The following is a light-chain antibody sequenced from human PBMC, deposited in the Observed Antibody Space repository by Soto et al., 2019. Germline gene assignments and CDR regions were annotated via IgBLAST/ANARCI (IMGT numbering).Light chain of an antibody. CDR3: QQLNR. V-gene: IGKV1-9*01. CDR1: RGISSY. J-gene: IGKJ2*01. Sequence: IQLTQSPSSLSASVADRVTITCRASRGISSYLDWYQQKPGKAPKLLIYAASTLESGVPSRFSGSGSGTDFTLTISRLQPEDFSIYYCQQLNRFGQGTKVDIK. CDR2: AAS.